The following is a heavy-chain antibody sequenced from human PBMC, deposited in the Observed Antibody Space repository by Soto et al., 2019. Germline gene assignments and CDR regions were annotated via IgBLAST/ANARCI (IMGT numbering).Heavy chain of an antibody. CDR2: ISGSGGTI. D-gene: IGHD6-6*01. V-gene: IGHV3-23*01. Sequence: WGSLRLSCAASGFTFINYAMSWVRQAPGKGLKWVSGISGSGGTIYYADSVKGRFTISRDNSKNTLYLQMNSLRAEDTAIYFCAKDQVAARRYYYYGMDVWGQGTTVTVSS. CDR1: GFTFINYA. CDR3: AKDQVAARRYYYYGMDV. J-gene: IGHJ6*02.